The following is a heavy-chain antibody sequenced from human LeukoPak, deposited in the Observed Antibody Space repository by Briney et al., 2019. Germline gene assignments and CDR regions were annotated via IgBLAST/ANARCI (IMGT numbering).Heavy chain of an antibody. CDR3: ARMRRQWLFDY. CDR2: IYYSGST. V-gene: IGHV4-59*01. J-gene: IGHJ4*02. Sequence: TSETLSLTCTVSGGSISSYYWSWIRQPPGKGLEWIGYIYYSGSTNYNPSLKSRVTISVDTSKNQFSLKLSSVTAADTAVHYCARMRRQWLFDYWGQGALVTVSS. CDR1: GGSISSYY. D-gene: IGHD6-19*01.